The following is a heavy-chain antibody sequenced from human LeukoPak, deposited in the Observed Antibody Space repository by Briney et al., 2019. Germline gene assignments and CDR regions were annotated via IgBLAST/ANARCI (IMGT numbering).Heavy chain of an antibody. CDR2: ISPSAGAI. D-gene: IGHD1-26*01. J-gene: IGHJ5*02. Sequence: GGSLRLSCAASGFTFSSYEMNWFRQAPGKGLEWVSYISPSAGAIYYADSVKGRFTISRDNAKNSLYLQMNSLRAEDSAVYYCARKTVGAKNWFDPWGQGTLVTVSS. CDR3: ARKTVGAKNWFDP. CDR1: GFTFSSYE. V-gene: IGHV3-48*03.